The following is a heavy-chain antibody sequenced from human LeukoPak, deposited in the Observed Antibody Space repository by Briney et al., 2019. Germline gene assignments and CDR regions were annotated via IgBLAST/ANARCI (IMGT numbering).Heavy chain of an antibody. CDR2: IYYSGST. D-gene: IGHD5-24*01. V-gene: IGHV4-39*01. J-gene: IGHJ5*02. CDR3: ARRSGGRWLQRRGSYNWFDP. Sequence: SETLSLTCTVSGGSISSSSYYWGWIRQPPGKGLEWIGSIYYSGSTYYNPSLKSRVTISVDTSKNQFSLELSSVTAADTAVYYCARRSGGRWLQRRGSYNWFDPWGQGTLVTVSS. CDR1: GGSISSSSYY.